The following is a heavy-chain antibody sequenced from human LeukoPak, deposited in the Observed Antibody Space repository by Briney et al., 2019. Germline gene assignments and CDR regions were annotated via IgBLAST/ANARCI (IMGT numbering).Heavy chain of an antibody. Sequence: GGSLRLSCAASEFTFSDYYMSWIRQAPGKGLECISYISSSGSTIYYADSVKGRFTISRDNAKNSLYLQMNSLRAEDTAVYYCARVLRYCSGGNCYSGGLGYMDVWGKGTTVTISS. CDR1: EFTFSDYY. CDR2: ISSSGSTI. D-gene: IGHD2-15*01. CDR3: ARVLRYCSGGNCYSGGLGYMDV. V-gene: IGHV3-11*01. J-gene: IGHJ6*03.